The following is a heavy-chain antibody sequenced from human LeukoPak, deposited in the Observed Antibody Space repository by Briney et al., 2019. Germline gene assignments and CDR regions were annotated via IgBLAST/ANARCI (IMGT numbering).Heavy chain of an antibody. CDR3: ARGKYGGYFIDY. V-gene: IGHV3-21*01. Sequence: GGSLRLSCAASGFTFSSYSMNWVRQAPGKGLEWVSSISSSSGYIYYADSVKGRFTISRDNAKNSLYLQMNSLRAEDTAVYYCARGKYGGYFIDYWGQGTLVTVSS. CDR2: ISSSSGYI. J-gene: IGHJ4*02. D-gene: IGHD5-12*01. CDR1: GFTFSSYS.